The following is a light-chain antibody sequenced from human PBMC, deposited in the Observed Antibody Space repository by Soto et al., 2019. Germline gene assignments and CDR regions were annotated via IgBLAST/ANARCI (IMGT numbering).Light chain of an antibody. Sequence: QSVLTQPASVSGSPGQSITISCTGTNSDVGTYELVSWYQQHPGRAPKLMIYEGSKRPSGVSNRFSGSKSGNTASLTISGLQAEDEADYYCSSYTSSSTLVFGGGTKLTVL. V-gene: IGLV2-14*02. J-gene: IGLJ2*01. CDR1: NSDVGTYEL. CDR3: SSYTSSSTLV. CDR2: EGS.